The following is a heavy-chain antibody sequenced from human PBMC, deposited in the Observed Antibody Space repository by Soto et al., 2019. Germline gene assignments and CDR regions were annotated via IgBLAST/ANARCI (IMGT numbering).Heavy chain of an antibody. Sequence: GGSLRLSCTASGSGFSALAMHWIRQPPGKGLEWVAVVFNDESSISYADSVKGRFTISRDNSRNTLYLQMTSLRLEDTALYYGATGAAYYYDTSRYWGQGTLVTAPQ. CDR2: VFNDESSI. V-gene: IGHV3-30-3*01. CDR3: ATGAAYYYDTSRY. CDR1: GSGFSALA. D-gene: IGHD3-22*01. J-gene: IGHJ4*02.